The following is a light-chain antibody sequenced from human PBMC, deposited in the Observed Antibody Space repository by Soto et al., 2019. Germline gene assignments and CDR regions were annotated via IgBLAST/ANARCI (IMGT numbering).Light chain of an antibody. V-gene: IGKV3D-15*01. CDR2: GAS. CDR1: QSVSSH. CDR3: QQYNKWPLT. J-gene: IGKJ4*01. Sequence: EIVMTQSPATLSVSPGERATLSCRASQSVSSHLGWYQQKPGQAPRLLIYGASSRATGIPDRFSGSGSGTEFTLTISSLQSEDFAVYYCQQYNKWPLTFGGGTKVDIK.